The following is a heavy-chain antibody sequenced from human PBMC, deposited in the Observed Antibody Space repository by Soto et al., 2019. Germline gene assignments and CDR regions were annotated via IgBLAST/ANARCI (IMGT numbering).Heavy chain of an antibody. D-gene: IGHD1-1*01. V-gene: IGHV4-4*02. CDR1: GGSISTSNW. CDR3: AMTSTSGTRVDY. J-gene: IGHJ4*02. CDR2: VYHSGST. Sequence: QVQLQESGPGLVKPSGTLSLTCAVSGGSISTSNWWSWVRQPPGKGLEWIGEVYHSGSTNYNPPFKSRVEMSVDKSKNQFALKLNSVTAADRALYYCAMTSTSGTRVDYWGQGSLVTVSS.